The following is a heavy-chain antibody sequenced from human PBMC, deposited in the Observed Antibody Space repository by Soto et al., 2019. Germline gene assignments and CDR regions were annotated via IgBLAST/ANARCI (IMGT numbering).Heavy chain of an antibody. CDR2: IYYSGST. Sequence: QVQLQESGPGLVKPSQTLSLTCTVSGGSISSDDCYWGWIRQHPGKGLEWIGYIYYSGSTYYNPSLKSRVSISVDTSKNQSSLMLNSVTAADTAVYYCARVRSRADAGDYWGQGTLVTVSS. V-gene: IGHV4-31*03. J-gene: IGHJ4*02. CDR3: ARVRSRADAGDY. CDR1: GGSISSDDCY.